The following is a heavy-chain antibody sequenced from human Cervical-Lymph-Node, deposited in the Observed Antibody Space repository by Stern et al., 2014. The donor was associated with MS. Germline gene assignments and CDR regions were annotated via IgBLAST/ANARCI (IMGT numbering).Heavy chain of an antibody. CDR1: GYTLTELS. D-gene: IGHD3-3*01. Sequence: VQLVESGAEVKKPGASVKVSCKVSGYTLTELSMHWVRQAPGKGLEGMGGFDPEDGETIYAQKFQGRVTMTEDTSTDTAYMELSSLRSEDTAVYYCATDRYDFWSGYYAPTKGYGMDVWGQGTTVTVSS. CDR3: ATDRYDFWSGYYAPTKGYGMDV. CDR2: FDPEDGET. V-gene: IGHV1-24*01. J-gene: IGHJ6*02.